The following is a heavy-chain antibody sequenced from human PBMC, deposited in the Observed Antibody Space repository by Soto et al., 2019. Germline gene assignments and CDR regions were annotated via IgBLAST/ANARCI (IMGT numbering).Heavy chain of an antibody. V-gene: IGHV1-69*01. J-gene: IGHJ4*02. CDR3: ASPTGKLDY. CDR1: GGTFSNYA. CDR2: IVPIFGTA. D-gene: IGHD2-8*02. Sequence: QVQLVQSGAEVKKPGSSVKVSCRTSGGTFSNYAISWARQAPGQGLEWMGGIVPIFGTATYAQKFQGRVTITADESTSTAYMELSSLRSDDTAVYYCASPTGKLDYWGQGTLVTVSS.